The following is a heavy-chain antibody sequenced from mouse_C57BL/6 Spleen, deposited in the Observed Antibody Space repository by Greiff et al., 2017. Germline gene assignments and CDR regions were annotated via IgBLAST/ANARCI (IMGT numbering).Heavy chain of an antibody. CDR3: ARGDYYYCGSYYFAY. V-gene: IGHV1-55*01. D-gene: IGHD1-1*01. CDR1: GYTFTSYW. Sequence: QVQLQQPGAELVKPGASVKMSCKASGYTFTSYWITWVKQRPGQGLEWIGDIYPGSGSTNYNEKFKSKATLTVDKSYSTAYMQLNSLTSEDSAVYYCARGDYYYCGSYYFAYWGQGTTLTVSS. CDR2: IYPGSGST. J-gene: IGHJ2*01.